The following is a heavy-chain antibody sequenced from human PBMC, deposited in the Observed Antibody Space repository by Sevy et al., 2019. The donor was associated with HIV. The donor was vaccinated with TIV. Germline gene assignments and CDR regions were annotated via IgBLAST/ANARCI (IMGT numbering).Heavy chain of an antibody. D-gene: IGHD6-19*01. J-gene: IGHJ6*02. V-gene: IGHV3-21*01. CDR2: ISRSSSYI. CDR3: ARDGGHSSGWYVSYGMDV. CDR1: GFTFSSYS. Sequence: GGSLRLSCAASGFTFSSYSMHWVRQAPGKGPEWVSFISRSSSYIYYADSVKGRFTISRDNAKDSLYLQMNSLRAEDTAVYYCARDGGHSSGWYVSYGMDVWGQGTTVTVSS.